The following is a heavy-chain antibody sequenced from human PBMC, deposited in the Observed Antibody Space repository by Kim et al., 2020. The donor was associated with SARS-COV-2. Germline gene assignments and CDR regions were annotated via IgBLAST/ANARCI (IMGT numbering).Heavy chain of an antibody. Sequence: RTNYNPSLKDLVTISVDTSKNQFSLELSSVTAADTAVYYCARRSGSYSNDYWGQGTLVTVSS. CDR2: RT. CDR3: ARRSGSYSNDY. J-gene: IGHJ4*02. D-gene: IGHD1-26*01. V-gene: IGHV4-31*01.